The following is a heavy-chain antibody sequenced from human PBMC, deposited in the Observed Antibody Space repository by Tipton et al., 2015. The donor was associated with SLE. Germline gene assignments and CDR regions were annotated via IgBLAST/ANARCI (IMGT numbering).Heavy chain of an antibody. D-gene: IGHD3-22*01. J-gene: IGHJ4*02. Sequence: TLSLTCTVSGGSISSNSYYWGWNRRPPGKGLEWIGSIYYSGSTYYNPSLKSRVTISVDTSKNQFSLKLSSVTAADTAVYYCARDPCYYDCSGYCGGDYWGQGTLVTVSS. CDR3: ARDPCYYDCSGYCGGDY. CDR2: IYYSGST. V-gene: IGHV4-39*07. CDR1: GGSISSNSYY.